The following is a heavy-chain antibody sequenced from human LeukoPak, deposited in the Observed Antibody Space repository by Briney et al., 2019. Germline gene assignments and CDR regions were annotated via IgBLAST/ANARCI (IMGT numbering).Heavy chain of an antibody. D-gene: IGHD2-8*02. V-gene: IGHV3-13*01. CDR1: GFTFSSYD. J-gene: IGHJ3*02. CDR2: IGTAGDT. Sequence: GGSLRLSCAASGFTFSSYDMHWVRQATGKGLEWVSAIGTAGDTYYPGSVKGRFTISRENAKNSLYLQMNSLRDGDTSVYYCARDTGGVAFDIWGQGTMVTVSS. CDR3: ARDTGGVAFDI.